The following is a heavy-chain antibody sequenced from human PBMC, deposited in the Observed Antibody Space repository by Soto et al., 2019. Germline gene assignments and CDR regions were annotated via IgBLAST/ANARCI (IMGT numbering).Heavy chain of an antibody. CDR3: ARGQSRYYYDSSGYWPLGY. J-gene: IGHJ4*02. D-gene: IGHD3-22*01. CDR2: INPSGGST. CDR1: GYTFTSYY. V-gene: IGHV1-46*01. Sequence: QVQLVQSGAEVKKPGASVKVSCKASGYTFTSYYMHWVRQAPGQGLEWMGIINPSGGSTSYAQKFHGRVTMTTDTSTCTVYMELSSLRSEDTAVYYCARGQSRYYYDSSGYWPLGYWGQGTLVTVSS.